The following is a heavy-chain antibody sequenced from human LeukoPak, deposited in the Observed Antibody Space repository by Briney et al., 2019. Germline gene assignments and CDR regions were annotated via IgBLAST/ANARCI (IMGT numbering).Heavy chain of an antibody. J-gene: IGHJ4*02. Sequence: GGSLRLSCAASGFTFSSYGMHWVRQAPGKGLEWVAVISYDGSNKYYADSVKGRFTISRDNSKNTLYLQMNSLRAEDTAVRYCAIHYYGSGSSFDYWGQGTLVTVSS. CDR1: GFTFSSYG. D-gene: IGHD3-10*01. V-gene: IGHV3-30*03. CDR3: AIHYYGSGSSFDY. CDR2: ISYDGSNK.